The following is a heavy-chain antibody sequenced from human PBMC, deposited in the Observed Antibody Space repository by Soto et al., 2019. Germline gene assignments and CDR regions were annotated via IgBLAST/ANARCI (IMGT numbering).Heavy chain of an antibody. CDR1: GGTFSNHA. V-gene: IGHV1-69*13. Sequence: ASVKVSCKASGGTFSNHAISWVRQAPGQGLEWVGGIIPMFPTADYAQRFQGRVTITADDSTTTVYMELSGLRSEDTAMYYCARDDATYCGGDCYRYFYYGMDVWGRGTTVTLSS. CDR2: IIPMFPTA. D-gene: IGHD2-21*02. CDR3: ARDDATYCGGDCYRYFYYGMDV. J-gene: IGHJ6*02.